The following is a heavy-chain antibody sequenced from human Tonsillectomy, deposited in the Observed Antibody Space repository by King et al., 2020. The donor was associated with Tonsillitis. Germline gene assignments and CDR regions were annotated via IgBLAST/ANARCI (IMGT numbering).Heavy chain of an antibody. CDR2: LSDTGGAP. CDR1: GFTFSTHA. CDR3: ATYCTSTSCSLDY. Sequence: VQLVESGGGLVQPGGSLRLSCAASGFTFSTHAMTWVRQAPGKGLEWVSGLSDTGGAPYYADSVKGRFTISRDNSKNTLYLQMNSLRAEDTAIYYCATYCTSTSCSLDYWGQGTVVTVSS. D-gene: IGHD2-2*01. V-gene: IGHV3-23*04. J-gene: IGHJ4*02.